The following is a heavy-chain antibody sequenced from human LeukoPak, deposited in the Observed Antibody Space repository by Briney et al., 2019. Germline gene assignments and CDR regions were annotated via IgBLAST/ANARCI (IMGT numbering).Heavy chain of an antibody. CDR2: ISPGDSET. CDR1: GYSFTTYC. D-gene: IGHD1-20*01. Sequence: GESLKISCKGSGYSFTTYCIGWVRQMPGKGLEWLGIISPGDSETRYSPSFQGQVTISADKSISTAYLQWSSLKASDTAMYYCVRGSLSGTIWYDYGFFDYWGQGALVTVSS. CDR3: VRGSLSGTIWYDYGFFDY. V-gene: IGHV5-51*01. J-gene: IGHJ4*02.